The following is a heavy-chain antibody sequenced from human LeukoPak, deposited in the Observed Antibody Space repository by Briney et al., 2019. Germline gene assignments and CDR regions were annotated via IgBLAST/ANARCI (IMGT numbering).Heavy chain of an antibody. J-gene: IGHJ4*02. CDR1: GGSISSGDYY. CDR3: ARGDYYDSSGYYYGVFDY. Sequence: NPSETLSLTCTVSGGSISSGDYYWSWIRQPPGKGLEWIGYIYYSGSTYYNPSLKSRVTISVDTSKNQFSLKLSSVTAADTAVYYCARGDYYDSSGYYYGVFDYWGQGTLVTVSS. CDR2: IYYSGST. D-gene: IGHD3-22*01. V-gene: IGHV4-30-4*08.